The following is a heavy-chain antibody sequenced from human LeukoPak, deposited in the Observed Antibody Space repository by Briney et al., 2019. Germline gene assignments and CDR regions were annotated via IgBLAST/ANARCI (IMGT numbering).Heavy chain of an antibody. D-gene: IGHD2-2*02. J-gene: IGHJ4*02. Sequence: GSLRLSCAASGFTVSSNFMAWVRQAPGKGLEWVAVIYGGGSTYYADSVKGRSTISRDNSQNTMYLQMNSLRAEDTAVYYCAKDDFVSCSSTSCYTTDYWGQGTLVTVSS. CDR2: IYGGGST. V-gene: IGHV3-53*01. CDR1: GFTVSSNF. CDR3: AKDDFVSCSSTSCYTTDY.